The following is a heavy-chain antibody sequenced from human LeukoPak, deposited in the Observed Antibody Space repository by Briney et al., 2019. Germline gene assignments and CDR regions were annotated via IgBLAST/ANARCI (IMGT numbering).Heavy chain of an antibody. CDR3: ASTSDGSYYDSSGYYDPTNYGMDV. D-gene: IGHD3-22*01. CDR2: INPNSGGT. CDR1: GYTFTVYY. J-gene: IGHJ6*02. V-gene: IGHV1-2*02. Sequence: ASVKVSFKASGYTFTVYYMHWVRQAPGQGLEWMGWINPNSGGTNYAQKFQGRVTMTRDTSISTAYMELSRLRSDDTAVYYCASTSDGSYYDSSGYYDPTNYGMDVWGQGTTVTVSS.